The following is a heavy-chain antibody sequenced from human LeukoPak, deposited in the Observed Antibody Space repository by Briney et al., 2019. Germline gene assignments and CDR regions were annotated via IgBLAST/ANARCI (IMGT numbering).Heavy chain of an antibody. CDR2: INPNSGGT. CDR3: ARDLHTAMVRYSLYYFDY. Sequence: ASVTVSCTASGYTFTGYYMHWVRQAPGQGLEWMGWINPNSGGTNYAQKFQGRVTMTRDTSISTAYMELSRLRSDDTAVYYCARDLHTAMVRYSLYYFDYWGQGTLVTVSS. D-gene: IGHD5-18*01. CDR1: GYTFTGYY. V-gene: IGHV1-2*02. J-gene: IGHJ4*02.